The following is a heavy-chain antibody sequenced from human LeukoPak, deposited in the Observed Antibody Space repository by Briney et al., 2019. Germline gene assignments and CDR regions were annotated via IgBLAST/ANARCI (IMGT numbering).Heavy chain of an antibody. CDR2: IIPIFGTA. CDR3: ARLYLPATRFDY. CDR1: GGTFSSYA. J-gene: IGHJ4*02. V-gene: IGHV1-69*06. Sequence: SVKVSCKASGGTFSSYAISWVRQAPGQGLEWMGGIIPIFGTANYAQKFQGRVTITADKSTSTAYMELSSLRSEDTAVYYCARLYLPATRFDYWGQGTLVTVSS. D-gene: IGHD5-24*01.